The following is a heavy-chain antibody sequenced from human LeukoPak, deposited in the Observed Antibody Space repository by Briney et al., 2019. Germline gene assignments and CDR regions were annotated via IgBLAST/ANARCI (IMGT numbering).Heavy chain of an antibody. CDR1: GGSFSGYY. CDR2: IYYSGST. J-gene: IGHJ5*02. D-gene: IGHD3-3*01. V-gene: IGHV4-34*01. Sequence: SSETLSLTCAVYGGSFSGYYWSWIRQPPGKGLEWIGYIYYSGSTYYNPSLKSRVTISVDTSKNQFSLKLSSVTAADTAVYYCARVSDDFWSGYSTGSWFDPWGQGTLVTVSS. CDR3: ARVSDDFWSGYSTGSWFDP.